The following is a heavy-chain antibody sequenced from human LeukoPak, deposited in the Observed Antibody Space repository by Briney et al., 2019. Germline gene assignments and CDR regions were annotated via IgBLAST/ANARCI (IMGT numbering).Heavy chain of an antibody. CDR3: ARVGGEAMVIDY. V-gene: IGHV4-59*01. Sequence: SETLSLTCTVSGGSISSYYWSWIRQPPGKGLEWIGYIYYSGSTNYNPSLKSRVTISVDTSKNQFSLKLSSVTAADTAVYYCARVGGEAMVIDYWGQGTLVTVSS. J-gene: IGHJ4*02. CDR1: GGSISSYY. D-gene: IGHD5-18*01. CDR2: IYYSGST.